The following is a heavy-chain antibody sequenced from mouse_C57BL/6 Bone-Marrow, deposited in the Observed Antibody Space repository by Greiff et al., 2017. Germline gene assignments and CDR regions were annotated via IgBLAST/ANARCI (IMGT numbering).Heavy chain of an antibody. D-gene: IGHD3-2*02. CDR3: ARDTAQARAWGAY. Sequence: LQESGAELARPGASVKLSCKASGYTFTSSGISWVKQRTGQGLEWIGEIYPRSGNTYYNEKFKGKATLTADKSSSTAYMELRSLTSEDLAVYVCARDTAQARAWGAYWGQGTRVTVAA. V-gene: IGHV1-81*01. CDR1: GYTFTSSG. CDR2: IYPRSGNT. J-gene: IGHJ3*01.